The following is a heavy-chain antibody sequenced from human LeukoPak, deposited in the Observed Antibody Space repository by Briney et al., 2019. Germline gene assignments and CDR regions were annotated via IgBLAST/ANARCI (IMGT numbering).Heavy chain of an antibody. CDR1: GGTFSSYA. CDR2: IIPIFGTA. V-gene: IGHV1-69*06. Sequence: EASVKVSCKASGGTFSSYAISWVRQAPGQGLEWMGGIIPIFGTANYAQKFQGRVTITADKSTGTAYMELSSLRSEDTAVYYCAREGRSYSNRYYFDYWGQGTLVTVSS. J-gene: IGHJ4*02. CDR3: AREGRSYSNRYYFDY. D-gene: IGHD4-11*01.